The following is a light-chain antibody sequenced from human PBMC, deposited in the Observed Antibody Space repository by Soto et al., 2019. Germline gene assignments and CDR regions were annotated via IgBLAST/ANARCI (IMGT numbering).Light chain of an antibody. CDR3: QQSYSLPWT. V-gene: IGKV1-39*01. CDR1: QSISRN. CDR2: AAS. Sequence: DIQITQSPSTLSASVGDRVTITCRASQSISRNLNWYQQKLGKAPKLLIYAASSLQSGVPSRFRGSGSGTDFTLTISSLQPEDFAAYHCQQSYSLPWTFGQGTKVDI. J-gene: IGKJ1*01.